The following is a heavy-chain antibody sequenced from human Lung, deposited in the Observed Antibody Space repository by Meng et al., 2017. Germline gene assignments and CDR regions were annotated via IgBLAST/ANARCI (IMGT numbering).Heavy chain of an antibody. CDR3: ARGTPGRSYSDF. CDR2: LGAHDGDR. D-gene: IGHD3-10*01. V-gene: IGHV1-18*04. Sequence: QVHPVQSGAEVKKTGATGKGPCKSSDYTFTGYGVSWVRQAPGQGLEWMAWLGAHDGDRSHAPRFQGRVTVTADRLTATSFMELRNLRYDDTAVYYCARGTPGRSYSDFWGQGTLVTVSS. J-gene: IGHJ4*02. CDR1: DYTFTGYG.